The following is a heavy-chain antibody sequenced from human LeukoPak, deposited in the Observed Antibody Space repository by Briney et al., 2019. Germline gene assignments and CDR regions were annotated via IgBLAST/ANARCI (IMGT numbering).Heavy chain of an antibody. CDR3: ARAEGEAVAGPGMDV. D-gene: IGHD6-19*01. CDR1: GYTFNSYG. J-gene: IGHJ6*02. Sequence: ASVKVSCKASGYTFNSYGFSWVRQAPGQGLEWGGWISNYNGDTRYAQKFQGRVTMTTDTSTRTSNMELRNLGSDDTAVYYCARAEGEAVAGPGMDVWGQGTTVTVSS. CDR2: ISNYNGDT. V-gene: IGHV1-18*01.